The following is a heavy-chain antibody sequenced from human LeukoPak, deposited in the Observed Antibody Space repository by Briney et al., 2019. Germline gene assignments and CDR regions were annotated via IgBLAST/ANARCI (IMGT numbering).Heavy chain of an antibody. Sequence: PGGSLRLSCVASGFTFSSYEMNWVRQAPGKGLEWLSYIGSSDSTTHYADSVKGRFTTSRDNAKNSLYLQMNSLRAEDTAVYYCARELEAWELLPNHWGQGTLVTVSS. D-gene: IGHD1-26*01. CDR1: GFTFSSYE. J-gene: IGHJ5*02. CDR2: IGSSDSTT. CDR3: ARELEAWELLPNH. V-gene: IGHV3-48*03.